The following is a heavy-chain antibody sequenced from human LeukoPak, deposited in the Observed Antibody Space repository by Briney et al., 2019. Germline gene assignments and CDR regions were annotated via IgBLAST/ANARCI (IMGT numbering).Heavy chain of an antibody. D-gene: IGHD6-19*01. J-gene: IGHJ4*02. CDR1: GYSISSGYF. CDR3: ARLGLFSSGWSADFDY. V-gene: IGHV4-38-2*02. CDR2: IYQSETA. Sequence: SETLSLTCTVSGYSISSGYFWGWMRQPPGKGLEWIGSIYQSETAHYNPSLKSRVTISVDTSKNQFSLKLRSVMAADTAVYYCARLGLFSSGWSADFDYWGQGTLVTVSS.